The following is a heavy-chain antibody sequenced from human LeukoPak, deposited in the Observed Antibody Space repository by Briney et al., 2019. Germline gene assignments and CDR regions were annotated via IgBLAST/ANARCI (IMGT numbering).Heavy chain of an antibody. CDR1: GFTFSSYG. CDR2: ISYDGSNK. D-gene: IGHD4-23*01. J-gene: IGHJ4*02. Sequence: GGSLRLSCAASGFTFSSYGMHWVRQAPGKGLEWVAVISYDGSNKYYADSVKGRFTISRDNSKNTLCLQMNSLRAEDTAVYYGAKDPGATVVTEIRYYFDYWGQGTLVTVSS. V-gene: IGHV3-30*18. CDR3: AKDPGATVVTEIRYYFDY.